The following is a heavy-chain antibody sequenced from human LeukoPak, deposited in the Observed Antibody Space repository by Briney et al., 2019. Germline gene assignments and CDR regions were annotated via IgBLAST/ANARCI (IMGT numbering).Heavy chain of an antibody. D-gene: IGHD6-19*01. J-gene: IGHJ5*02. Sequence: PSETLSLTCAVYGGSFSGYYWSWIRQPPGKGLEWIGEINHSGSTNYNPSLKSRVTISVDTSKNQFSLKLSSVTAADTAVYYCARSAYSSGWSRGPWFDPWGQETLVTFSS. V-gene: IGHV4-34*01. CDR1: GGSFSGYY. CDR2: INHSGST. CDR3: ARSAYSSGWSRGPWFDP.